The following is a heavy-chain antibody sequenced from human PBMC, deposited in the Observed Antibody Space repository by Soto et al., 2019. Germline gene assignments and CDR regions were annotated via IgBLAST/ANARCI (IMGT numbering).Heavy chain of an antibody. J-gene: IGHJ5*02. Sequence: ASVKVSFKTSGYTFVSYGSNWVRQAPGEGLEWMGWISPGSGNIIYAQKFQGRVTLTTDISTSTVFMDLRSLRFDDTAVYYCARDLMYTSSPDRWFDPWGQGTLVTVSS. CDR1: GYTFVSYG. D-gene: IGHD2-2*01. CDR3: ARDLMYTSSPDRWFDP. CDR2: ISPGSGNI. V-gene: IGHV1-18*01.